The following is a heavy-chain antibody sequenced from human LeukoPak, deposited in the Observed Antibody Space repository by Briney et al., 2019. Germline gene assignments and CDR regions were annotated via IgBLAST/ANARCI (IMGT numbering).Heavy chain of an antibody. CDR3: ARVSTGYGSGWYAYYYYYYGMDV. CDR2: IKQDGSER. Sequence: GGSLRLSCAASGFTFSGFSMSWVRQSPTKGLEWVANIKQDGSERYYVDSVKGRFTISRDNAKNSLSLQMNSLRVEDTAVYYCARVSTGYGSGWYAYYYYYYGMDVWGQGTTVTVSS. J-gene: IGHJ6*02. D-gene: IGHD6-19*01. CDR1: GFTFSGFS. V-gene: IGHV3-7*01.